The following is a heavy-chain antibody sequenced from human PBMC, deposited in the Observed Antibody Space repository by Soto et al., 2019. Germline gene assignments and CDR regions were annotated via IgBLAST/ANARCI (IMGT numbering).Heavy chain of an antibody. CDR3: AGRYCTNGVCYTNYYYYIDV. V-gene: IGHV3-23*01. Sequence: EVQLLESGGGLVQPGGSLRLSCAASGFTFSTYAMSWVRQAPGKGLEWVSTITTSGGNTYYADSVQGRFTISRDNSKNTLYLPMNSLRAEETAVYYCAGRYCTNGVCYTNYYYYIDVWGKGTTVTVSS. CDR1: GFTFSTYA. D-gene: IGHD2-8*01. J-gene: IGHJ6*03. CDR2: ITTSGGNT.